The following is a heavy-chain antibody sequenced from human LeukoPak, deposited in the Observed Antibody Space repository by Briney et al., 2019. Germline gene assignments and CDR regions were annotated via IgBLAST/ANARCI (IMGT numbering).Heavy chain of an antibody. D-gene: IGHD6-13*01. Sequence: SETLSLTCNVSGDSVTSDNFYWAWIRQPPGKGLEWIGSIYYSGSTYYNPSLKSRVTISVDTSKNQFSLKLSSVTAADTAVYYCARSLVSSSWIDYWGQGTLVTVSS. J-gene: IGHJ4*02. CDR2: IYYSGST. CDR3: ARSLVSSSWIDY. V-gene: IGHV4-39*01. CDR1: GDSVTSDNFY.